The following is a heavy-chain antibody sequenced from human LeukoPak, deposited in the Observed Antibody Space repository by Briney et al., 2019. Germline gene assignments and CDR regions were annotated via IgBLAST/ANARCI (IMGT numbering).Heavy chain of an antibody. CDR2: ISSSGSTI. Sequence: GGSLRLSCAASGFTFSDYYMSWIRQAPGKGLEWVSYISSSGSTIYYADSVKGRFTISRDNAKNSLYLQMNSLRAEDTAVYYRARGRVVMAGYYYYGMDVWGQGTTVTVSS. CDR1: GFTFSDYY. CDR3: ARGRVVMAGYYYYGMDV. J-gene: IGHJ6*02. D-gene: IGHD3-3*01. V-gene: IGHV3-11*01.